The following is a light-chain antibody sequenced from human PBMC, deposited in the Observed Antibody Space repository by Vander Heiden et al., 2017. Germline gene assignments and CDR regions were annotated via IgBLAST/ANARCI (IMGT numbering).Light chain of an antibody. CDR2: LGS. V-gene: IGKV2-28*01. Sequence: DIVMTQSRLSLPVTPGEPASISCRSSQSLLHSNGYNYLDWYLQKPGQSPQLLIYLGSNRASGVPDRYSGSGSGTDFTLKVSRVDAEDVGVYYCRQALQTPYTFGQWTKLEIK. CDR3: RQALQTPYT. J-gene: IGKJ2*01. CDR1: QSLLHSNGYNY.